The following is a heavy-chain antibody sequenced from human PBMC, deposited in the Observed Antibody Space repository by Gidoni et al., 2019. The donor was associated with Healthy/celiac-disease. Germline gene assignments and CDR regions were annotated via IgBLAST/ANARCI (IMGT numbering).Heavy chain of an antibody. CDR1: GCSISSSNW. V-gene: IGHV4-4*02. J-gene: IGHJ4*02. CDR2: IYHSGST. CDR3: ARDRGGSGWDIFDY. Sequence: QVQLQESGPGLVKPSGTLSLTCAVSGCSISSSNWWSWVRQTPGKGLEWLGEIYHSGSTNYNPSLKSRVTISVDKSKNQFSLKLSSVTAADTAVYYCARDRGGSGWDIFDYWGQGTLVTVSS. D-gene: IGHD6-19*01.